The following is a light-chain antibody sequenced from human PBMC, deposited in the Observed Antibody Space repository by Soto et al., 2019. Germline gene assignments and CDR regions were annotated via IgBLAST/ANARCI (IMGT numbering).Light chain of an antibody. J-gene: IGKJ5*01. V-gene: IGKV3-11*01. CDR3: QQRSNWHRIT. CDR1: EGVSRY. CDR2: DAS. Sequence: ESVLIQSPATPSLPPGERSTPSCTALEGVSRYLACYQQKPRQAPRLPIYDASNRATGIPARFSGSGSGTDFTLTISSLEHEDFAVHYCQQRSNWHRITFGQGTRLEI.